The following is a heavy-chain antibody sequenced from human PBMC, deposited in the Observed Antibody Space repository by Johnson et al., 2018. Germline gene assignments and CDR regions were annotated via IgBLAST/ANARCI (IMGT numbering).Heavy chain of an antibody. CDR3: ARDLWGSSSSLYYYYGMDV. CDR2: ISSSSSYI. D-gene: IGHD6-13*01. CDR1: GFTFSSYS. J-gene: IGHJ6*02. Sequence: VRLVESGGGLVKPGGSLRLSCAASGFTFSSYSMNWVRQAPGKGLEWVSSISSSSSYIYYADSVKGRFTISRDNAKDSLYLQMNSLRAEDTAVYYCARDLWGSSSSLYYYYGMDVWGQGTTVTVSS. V-gene: IGHV3-21*03.